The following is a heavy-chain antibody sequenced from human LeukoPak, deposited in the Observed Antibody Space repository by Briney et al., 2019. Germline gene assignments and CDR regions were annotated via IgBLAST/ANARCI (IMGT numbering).Heavy chain of an antibody. Sequence: PGGSLRLSCAASGFTFSTYSMSWVRQAPGKGLEWVSSISSSSSSTYYADSVKGRFTISRDNAKNSLYLQMNNLRAEDTAVYHCARGGGLFCGGDCYYLDCWGQGTLVTVSS. J-gene: IGHJ4*02. CDR3: ARGGGLFCGGDCYYLDC. CDR2: ISSSSSST. D-gene: IGHD2-21*02. V-gene: IGHV3-21*01. CDR1: GFTFSTYS.